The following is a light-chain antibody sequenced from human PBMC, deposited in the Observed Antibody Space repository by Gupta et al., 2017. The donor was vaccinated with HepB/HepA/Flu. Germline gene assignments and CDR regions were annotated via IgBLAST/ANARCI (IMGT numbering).Light chain of an antibody. J-gene: IGKJ5*01. CDR1: QSGRSY. CDR2: DAS. V-gene: IGKV3-11*01. Sequence: SPGEIATLSCRASQSGRSYLAWYQKPPGQAPMLLIYDASNRATGIPARFSGSGSGTDFTLTISSREPEDFAVYYCQQRSNWPGLTFGQGTPMEIK. CDR3: QQRSNWPGLT.